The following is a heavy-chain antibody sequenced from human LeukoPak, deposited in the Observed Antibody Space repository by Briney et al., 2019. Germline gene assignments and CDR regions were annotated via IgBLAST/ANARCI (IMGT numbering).Heavy chain of an antibody. J-gene: IGHJ6*02. CDR1: GYTFTSYG. V-gene: IGHV1-18*01. CDR2: ISAYNGNT. Sequence: ASVKVSCKTSGYTFTSYGISWVRQAPGQELEWMGWISAYNGNTNYAQKLQGRVTMTTDTSASTAYMEVRSLRSDDTAVYYCARSDYGANGGYYYYGMDVWGQGTTVTVSS. D-gene: IGHD4-17*01. CDR3: ARSDYGANGGYYYYGMDV.